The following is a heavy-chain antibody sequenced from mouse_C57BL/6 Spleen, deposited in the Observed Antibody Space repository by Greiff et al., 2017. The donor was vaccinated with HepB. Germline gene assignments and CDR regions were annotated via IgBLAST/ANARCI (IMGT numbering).Heavy chain of an antibody. CDR1: GYTFTDYN. CDR2: INPNNGGT. Sequence: EVQLQESGPELVKPGASVKIPCKASGYTFTDYNMDWVKQSHGKSLEWIGDINPNNGGTIYNQKFKGKATLTVDKSSSTAYMELRSLTSEYTAVYYCAREGAHYYGSSQYWYFDVWGTGTTVTVSS. CDR3: AREGAHYYGSSQYWYFDV. V-gene: IGHV1-18*01. D-gene: IGHD1-1*01. J-gene: IGHJ1*03.